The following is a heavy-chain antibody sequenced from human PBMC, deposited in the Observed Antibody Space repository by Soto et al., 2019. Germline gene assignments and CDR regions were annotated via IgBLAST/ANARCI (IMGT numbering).Heavy chain of an antibody. CDR1: GYTFTNYA. CDR2: INAGNGDT. D-gene: IGHD1-26*01. V-gene: IGHV1-3*01. J-gene: IGHJ4*02. CDR3: ARDLVGAISGYFDY. Sequence: GASVKVSCKASGYTFTNYAMHWVRQAPGQRPEWMGWINAGNGDTKYSRKFQGRVTITRDTSASTAYMELSSLRSEDTAVYYCARDLVGAISGYFDYCGQGTLVTVSS.